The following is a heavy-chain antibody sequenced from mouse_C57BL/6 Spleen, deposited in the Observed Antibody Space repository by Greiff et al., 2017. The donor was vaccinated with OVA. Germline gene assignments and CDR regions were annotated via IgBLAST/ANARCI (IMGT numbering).Heavy chain of an antibody. D-gene: IGHD2-3*01. CDR1: GFTFSDYY. J-gene: IGHJ2*01. Sequence: EVKVVESEGGLVQPGSSMKLSCTASGFTFSDYYMAWVRQVPEKGLEWVANINYDGSSTYYLDSLKSRFIISRDNAKNILYLQMSSLKSEDTATYYCARGIYDGRFDYWGQGTTLTVSS. CDR3: ARGIYDGRFDY. CDR2: INYDGSST. V-gene: IGHV5-16*01.